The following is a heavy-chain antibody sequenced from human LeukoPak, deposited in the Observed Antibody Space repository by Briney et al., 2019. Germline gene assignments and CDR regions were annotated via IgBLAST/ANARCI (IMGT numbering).Heavy chain of an antibody. CDR3: AREGDYPFDY. CDR2: IWYDGGKK. Sequence: GGSLRLSCAASGFTFSDYGMYWVRQAPGKGLEWVALIWYDGGKKYYTDSVRGRFTISRDNSKNALYLQMNSLRAEDTAVYYCAREGDYPFDYWGQGTLVTVSS. CDR1: GFTFSDYG. D-gene: IGHD3-16*01. V-gene: IGHV3-30*02. J-gene: IGHJ4*02.